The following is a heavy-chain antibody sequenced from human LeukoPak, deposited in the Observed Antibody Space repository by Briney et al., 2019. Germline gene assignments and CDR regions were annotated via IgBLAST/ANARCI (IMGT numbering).Heavy chain of an antibody. J-gene: IGHJ4*02. CDR2: IWYDGSNK. Sequence: PGRSLRLSCAASGFTFSSYGMHWVRQTPGRGLEWVAAIWYDGSNKYYADSVEGRFTISRDNSKNTLYLQMNSLRGEDMALYYCARDIVAAGGRYFDHWGQGTLVTVSS. V-gene: IGHV3-33*01. CDR3: ARDIVAAGGRYFDH. CDR1: GFTFSSYG. D-gene: IGHD6-13*01.